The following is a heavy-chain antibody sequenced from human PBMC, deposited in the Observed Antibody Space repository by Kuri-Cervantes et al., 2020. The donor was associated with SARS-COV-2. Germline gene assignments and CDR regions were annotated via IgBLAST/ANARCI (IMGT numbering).Heavy chain of an antibody. CDR1: GFIFSSYW. J-gene: IGHJ4*02. D-gene: IGHD5-18*01. CDR3: ARESRYVYGEFDF. Sequence: GGSLRLSCAASGFIFSSYWMSWVRQVPGKGLEWVANIKQRGNEKYYVDSVKGRFTISRDNAQNSLYLEMNSLRGVDTAVYYCARESRYVYGEFDFWGQGTLVTVSS. CDR2: IKQRGNEK. V-gene: IGHV3-7*03.